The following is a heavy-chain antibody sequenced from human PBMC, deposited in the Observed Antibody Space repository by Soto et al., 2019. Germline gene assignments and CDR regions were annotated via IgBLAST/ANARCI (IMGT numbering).Heavy chain of an antibody. J-gene: IGHJ5*02. CDR1: GGSIRSGGYS. CDR3: ARVPGP. D-gene: IGHD7-27*01. Sequence: QLQLQESGSGLVKPSQTLSLTCAVSGGSIRSGGYSWSWIRQPPGKGLEWIGYIYNSGIIYYNPSLKSRVTISVDRTKNQFSMKLSSVTAEDTAVYYCARVPGPWGQRTLITVSS. V-gene: IGHV4-30-2*01. CDR2: IYNSGII.